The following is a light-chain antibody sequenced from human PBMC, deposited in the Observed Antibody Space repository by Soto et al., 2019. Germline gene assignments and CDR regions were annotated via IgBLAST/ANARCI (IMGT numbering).Light chain of an antibody. Sequence: EIVMTQSPGTLSLSPGDTATLSCRASQSLGSDLAWYQQKPGQAPRLLIFGASARPTGIPARISGSGSGTEFTLTISSLRSEDFAVYYCQHYGSSPPYTFGQGTKLKIK. V-gene: IGKV3-15*01. J-gene: IGKJ2*01. CDR1: QSLGSD. CDR2: GAS. CDR3: QHYGSSPPYT.